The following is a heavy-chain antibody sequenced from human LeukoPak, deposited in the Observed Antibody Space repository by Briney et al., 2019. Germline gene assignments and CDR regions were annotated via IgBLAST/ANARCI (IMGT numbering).Heavy chain of an antibody. CDR3: ARGGVGLVIIPGWEYDYYGLDV. D-gene: IGHD3/OR15-3a*01. CDR1: GFTLSTYS. Sequence: GGSLRLSCAASGFTLSTYSMNWVRQAPGKGLEWVSSISSSATYMYYADSVKGRFTISRDNAKNSLNLQMNSLRAEDTAVYYCARGGVGLVIIPGWEYDYYGLDVWGQGTTVTVSS. J-gene: IGHJ6*02. CDR2: ISSSATYM. V-gene: IGHV3-21*01.